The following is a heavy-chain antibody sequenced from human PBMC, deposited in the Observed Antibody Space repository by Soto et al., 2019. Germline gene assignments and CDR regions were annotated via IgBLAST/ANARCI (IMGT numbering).Heavy chain of an antibody. CDR1: GGSISSGGYY. Sequence: QVQLQESGPGLVKPSQTLSLTCTVSGGSISSGGYYWSWIRQHPGKVLEWIGYIYYSGSTYYNPSLTSRVTISVDTSKNQCSLKLSSVTAADTAVYYCARGSMVRGVIDFDYWGQGTLVTVSS. D-gene: IGHD3-10*01. CDR3: ARGSMVRGVIDFDY. V-gene: IGHV4-31*03. J-gene: IGHJ4*02. CDR2: IYYSGST.